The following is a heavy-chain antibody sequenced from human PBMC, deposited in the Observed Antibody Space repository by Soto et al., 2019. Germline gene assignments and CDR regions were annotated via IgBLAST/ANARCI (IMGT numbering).Heavy chain of an antibody. V-gene: IGHV4-59*01. CDR2: IYYSGST. D-gene: IGHD3-9*01. J-gene: IGHJ4*02. Sequence: SETLSLTCTVSGGSIRSYYWSWIRQPPGKGLEWIGYIYYSGSTNYNPSLKSRVTISVDTSKNQFSLKLSSVTAADAAVYYCAVYDILTGALDYWGQGTLVTVLL. CDR1: GGSIRSYY. CDR3: AVYDILTGALDY.